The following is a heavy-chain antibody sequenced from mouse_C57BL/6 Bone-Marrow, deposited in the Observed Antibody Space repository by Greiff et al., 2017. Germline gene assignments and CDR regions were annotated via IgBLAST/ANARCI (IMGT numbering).Heavy chain of an antibody. J-gene: IGHJ2*01. V-gene: IGHV7-3*01. CDR3: AIYDDYDVDY. D-gene: IGHD2-4*01. Sequence: EVQRVESGGGLVQPGGSLSLSCAASGFTFTDYYMSWVRQPPGKALEWLGFIRNKANGYTTEYSASVKGRFTISRENSQSILYLQVNALRAEDSATYYCAIYDDYDVDYWGQGTTLTVSS. CDR1: GFTFTDYY. CDR2: IRNKANGYTT.